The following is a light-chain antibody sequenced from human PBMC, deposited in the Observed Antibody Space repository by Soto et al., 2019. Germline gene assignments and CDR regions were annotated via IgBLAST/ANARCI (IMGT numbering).Light chain of an antibody. Sequence: EIVLTQSPATLSLSPGERATLSCRASQSVSSYLGWYQQKPGQAPRLLIYDASTRATGIPARFSGSGSGTDFPLTISSLEPEDFAVYYCQQRTNWPLTFGGGTKVEIK. V-gene: IGKV3-11*01. CDR3: QQRTNWPLT. CDR1: QSVSSY. J-gene: IGKJ4*01. CDR2: DAS.